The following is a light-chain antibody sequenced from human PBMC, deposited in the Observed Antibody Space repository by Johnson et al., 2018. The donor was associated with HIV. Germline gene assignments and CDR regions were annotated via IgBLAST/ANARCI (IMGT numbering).Light chain of an antibody. CDR2: DNN. CDR3: GTWDSSLSVYV. CDR1: SSNIGNNY. Sequence: QSVLTQPPSVSAAPGQKVTISCSGSSSNIGNNYVSWYQQLPGTAPKLLIYDNNKRPSGIPDRFSGSKSDTSATLGITGLQTGDEADYYCGTWDSSLSVYVVGTGTKVSVL. J-gene: IGLJ1*01. V-gene: IGLV1-51*01.